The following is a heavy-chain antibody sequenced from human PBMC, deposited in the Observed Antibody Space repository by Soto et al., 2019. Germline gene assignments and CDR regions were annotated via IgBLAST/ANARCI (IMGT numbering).Heavy chain of an antibody. V-gene: IGHV1-69*01. D-gene: IGHD3-22*01. J-gene: IGHJ4*02. CDR1: GGTFSSYA. CDR3: ARGYYDSSGYYYVFAYFDY. Sequence: QVQLVQSGAEVKKPGSSVKVSCKASGGTFSSYAISWVRQAPGKGLEWMGGIIPIFGTANYAQKFQGRVTITADESTSTAYMELSSLRSEDTAVYYCARGYYDSSGYYYVFAYFDYWGQGTLVTVSA. CDR2: IIPIFGTA.